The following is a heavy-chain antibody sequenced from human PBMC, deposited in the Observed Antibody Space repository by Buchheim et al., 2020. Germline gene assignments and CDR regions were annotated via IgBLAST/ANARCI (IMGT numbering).Heavy chain of an antibody. J-gene: IGHJ4*02. CDR2: ISYDGSNK. D-gene: IGHD2-15*01. CDR3: ARAPLGYCGGGSCWNKLDY. V-gene: IGHV3-30-3*01. CDR1: GFTFSSYT. Sequence: QVQLVESGGGVVQPGRSLRLSCAASGFTFSSYTMHWVRQAPGKGLEWVAVISYDGSNKYYADSVKGRFTISRDNSKSTLYLQMNSLRTEDTAVFYCARAPLGYCGGGSCWNKLDYWGQGT.